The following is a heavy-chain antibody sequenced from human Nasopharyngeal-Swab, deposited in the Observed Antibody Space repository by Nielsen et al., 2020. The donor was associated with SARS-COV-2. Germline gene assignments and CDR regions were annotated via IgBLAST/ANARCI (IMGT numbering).Heavy chain of an antibody. CDR2: IKQDGSEK. D-gene: IGHD6-13*01. CDR3: ARDPAADAASHR. J-gene: IGHJ5*02. V-gene: IGHV3-7*03. CDR1: GFAFSSYC. Sequence: GGSLRRSGAASGFAFSSYCMSWVRRAPGKGLEWVANIKQDGSEKYYVDSVKGRFTISRDNAKNSLYLQMNSLRAEDTAVYYCARDPAADAASHRWGQGTLVTVSS.